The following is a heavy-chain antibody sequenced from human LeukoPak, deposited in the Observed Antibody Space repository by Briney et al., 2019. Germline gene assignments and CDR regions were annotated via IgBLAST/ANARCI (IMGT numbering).Heavy chain of an antibody. D-gene: IGHD3-10*01. CDR3: AKDTGWFGELKGPGYVPSDDY. Sequence: GGSLRLSCAASGFTFSSYAMSWVRQAPGKGLEWVSAISGSGGSTYYADSVKGRFTISRDNSKNTLYLQMNSLRAEDTAVYYCAKDTGWFGELKGPGYVPSDDYWGQGTLVTVSS. CDR2: ISGSGGST. V-gene: IGHV3-23*01. J-gene: IGHJ4*02. CDR1: GFTFSSYA.